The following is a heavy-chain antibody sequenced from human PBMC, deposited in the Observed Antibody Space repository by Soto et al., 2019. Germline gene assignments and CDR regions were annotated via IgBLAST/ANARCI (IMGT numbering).Heavy chain of an antibody. CDR3: ARHLGIAVAADTDLIDY. Sequence: SETLSLTCTVSGGSISSYYWSWIRQPPGKRLEWIGYIYYSGSTNYNPSLKSRVTISVDTSKNQFSLELSSVTAADTAVYYCARHLGIAVAADTDLIDYWGQGTLVTVSS. J-gene: IGHJ4*02. D-gene: IGHD6-19*01. CDR2: IYYSGST. V-gene: IGHV4-59*08. CDR1: GGSISSYY.